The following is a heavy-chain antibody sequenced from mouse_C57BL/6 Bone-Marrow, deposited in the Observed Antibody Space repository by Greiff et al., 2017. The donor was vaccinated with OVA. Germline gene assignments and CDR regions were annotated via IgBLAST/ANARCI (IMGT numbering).Heavy chain of an antibody. D-gene: IGHD2-4*01. CDR2: IRLKSDNYAT. CDR1: GFTFSNYW. CDR3: TCAMITHWYFDV. Sequence: EVQRVASGGGLVQPGGSMKLSCVASGFTFSNYWMNWVRQSPEKGLEWVAQIRLKSDNYATHYAESVKGRFTISRDDSKSSVYLQLNNLSAEDTVIYYCTCAMITHWYFDVWGTGTTVTVSS. J-gene: IGHJ1*03. V-gene: IGHV6-3*01.